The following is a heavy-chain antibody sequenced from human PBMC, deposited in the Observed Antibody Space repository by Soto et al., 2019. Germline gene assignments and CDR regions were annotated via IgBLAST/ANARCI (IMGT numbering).Heavy chain of an antibody. Sequence: EAQLLESGGELIQPGGSLRLSCAASGFTYSSHGMSWVRQAPGKGLEWIAGLSRGGGSTYYADSVKGRFTISRDNSKNSLDLIMKSLRVEATALYYCARDGQYRTDGFDIWGQGTMVTVSS. D-gene: IGHD5-12*01. CDR2: LSRGGGST. CDR1: GFTYSSHG. J-gene: IGHJ3*02. CDR3: ARDGQYRTDGFDI. V-gene: IGHV3-23*01.